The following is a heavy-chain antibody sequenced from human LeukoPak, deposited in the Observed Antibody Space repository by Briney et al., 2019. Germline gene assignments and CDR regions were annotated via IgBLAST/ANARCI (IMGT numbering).Heavy chain of an antibody. CDR1: GGSIRSYY. J-gene: IGHJ6*02. Sequence: SETLSLTCIVSGGSIRSYYWSWIRQPPGKGLEWIGYIYYSGSTNYNPSLKSRVTISVDTSKNQFSLKLSSVTAADTAVYYCARVGHYYDFWSGYYRYYYYGMDVWGQGTTVTVSS. V-gene: IGHV4-59*01. CDR3: ARVGHYYDFWSGYYRYYYYGMDV. D-gene: IGHD3-3*01. CDR2: IYYSGST.